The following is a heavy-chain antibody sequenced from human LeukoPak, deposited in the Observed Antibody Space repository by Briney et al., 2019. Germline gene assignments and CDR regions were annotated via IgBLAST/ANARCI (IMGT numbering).Heavy chain of an antibody. Sequence: SQTLSLTCTVSGGSISSGDYYWSWIRQPPGKGLEWIGYIYCGGSTYDNPSLKSRVTISVDTSKNQFSLKLNSVTAADTAVYYCARGRLSSYYYYYGMDVWGQGTTVTVSS. CDR3: ARGRLSSYYYYYGMDV. CDR2: IYCGGST. V-gene: IGHV4-30-4*01. CDR1: GGSISSGDYY. D-gene: IGHD6-13*01. J-gene: IGHJ6*02.